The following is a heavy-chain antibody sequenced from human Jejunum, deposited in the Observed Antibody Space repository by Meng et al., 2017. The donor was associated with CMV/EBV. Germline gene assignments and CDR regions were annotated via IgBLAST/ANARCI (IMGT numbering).Heavy chain of an antibody. CDR2: ASYEGDSK. CDR1: GLVFRNTY. J-gene: IGHJ3*01. D-gene: IGHD5-24*01. V-gene: IGHV3-30*14. CDR3: VRSPSILDAFDL. Sequence: GSGLVFRNTYLHWVRQTPGRGLEWLALASYEGDSKYYAVSVRGRFTISKDNSENTVVLEMNSLGPEDTAVYYCVRSPSILDAFDLWGQGTLVTVSS.